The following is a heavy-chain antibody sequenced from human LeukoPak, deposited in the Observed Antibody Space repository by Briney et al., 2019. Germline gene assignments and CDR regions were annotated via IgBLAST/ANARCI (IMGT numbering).Heavy chain of an antibody. CDR1: GGSISSYY. D-gene: IGHD6-19*01. J-gene: IGHJ4*02. Sequence: SETLSLTCTVSGGSISSYYWSWIRQPAGKGLEWIGRIYTSGSTNYNPSLKSRVTMSVDTSKNQFSLKLSSVTAADTAVYYCALTTFSSGFYYFDYWGQGTLVTVSS. CDR3: ALTTFSSGFYYFDY. CDR2: IYTSGST. V-gene: IGHV4-4*07.